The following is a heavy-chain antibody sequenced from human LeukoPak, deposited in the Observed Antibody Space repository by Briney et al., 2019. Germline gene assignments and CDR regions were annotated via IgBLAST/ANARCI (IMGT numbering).Heavy chain of an antibody. V-gene: IGHV3-21*01. J-gene: IGHJ4*02. CDR3: ARGYYYDSSGHYSCFDY. CDR2: ISSSSGYI. D-gene: IGHD3-22*01. CDR1: GFIFNNYA. Sequence: GGSLRLSCGASGFIFNNYAMSWVRQAPGKGLEWVSSISSSSGYISYAESVKGRFAISRDNAKNSLYLQMNSLRAEDTAVYYCARGYYYDSSGHYSCFDYWGQGILVTVSS.